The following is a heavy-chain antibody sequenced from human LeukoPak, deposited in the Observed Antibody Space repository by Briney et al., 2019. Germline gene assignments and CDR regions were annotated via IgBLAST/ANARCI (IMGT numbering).Heavy chain of an antibody. J-gene: IGHJ4*02. Sequence: KPGESLKISFKGSGXSFPTYCIGWVCQMPGKGLEWMGIIYRGDSETRYSPSFQGQVTISADKSISTAYLQWSRLKASDTAMYYCARKSRADYWGQGTLVTVSS. CDR2: IYRGDSET. V-gene: IGHV5-51*01. CDR1: GXSFPTYC. CDR3: ARKSRADY.